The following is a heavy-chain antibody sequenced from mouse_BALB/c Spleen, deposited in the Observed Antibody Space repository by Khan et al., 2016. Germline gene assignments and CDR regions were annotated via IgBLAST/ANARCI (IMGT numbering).Heavy chain of an antibody. CDR3: ARGDYAWFGY. D-gene: IGHD2-4*01. CDR2: VNTDNGGT. V-gene: IGHV1-18*01. Sequence: VQLQQSGPALVKPGASVKISCKASGYSFTGYYMHWVKQSHGKSLEWMGRVNTDNGGTNYNQKFKGKAIITVDKSSITAYMELRSLTSEDSAVAYCARGDYAWFGYWGQGTLVSVSA. J-gene: IGHJ3*01. CDR1: GYSFTGYY.